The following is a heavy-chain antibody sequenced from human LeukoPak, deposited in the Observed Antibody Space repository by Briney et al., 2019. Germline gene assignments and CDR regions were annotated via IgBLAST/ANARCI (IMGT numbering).Heavy chain of an antibody. CDR1: GCSISSGYY. CDR2: IYHSGST. CDR3: ARDQEHCSGTSCYPYWYDF. V-gene: IGHV4-38-2*02. Sequence: SETLSLTCTVSGCSISSGYYWGWIRQPPGKGLEWIGSIYHSGSTYYNPSLKSRLTMSIDTSKNQFSLKLSSVTAADTAVYFCARDQEHCSGTSCYPYWYDFWGQGTLVTVSS. D-gene: IGHD2-2*01. J-gene: IGHJ5*01.